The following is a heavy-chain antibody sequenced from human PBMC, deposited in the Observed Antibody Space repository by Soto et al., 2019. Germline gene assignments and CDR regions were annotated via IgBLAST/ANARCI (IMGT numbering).Heavy chain of an antibody. CDR2: IIPIFGTA. CDR1: GDTFSSYS. CDR3: ARVRRITVVTTYYYGMDS. Sequence: SVKVSCKASGDTFSSYSISWVRQAPGQGLEWMGGIIPIFGTANYAQKFQGRVTITADESTSTAYMELSSLRSEDTAVYYCARVRRITVVTTYYYGMDSWGQGTTVTVSS. V-gene: IGHV1-69*13. J-gene: IGHJ6*02. D-gene: IGHD4-4*01.